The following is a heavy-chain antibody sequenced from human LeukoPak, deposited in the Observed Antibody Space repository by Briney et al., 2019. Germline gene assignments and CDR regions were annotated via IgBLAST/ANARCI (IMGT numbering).Heavy chain of an antibody. V-gene: IGHV1-8*01. CDR2: MNPNSGNT. D-gene: IGHD6-19*01. CDR3: ARGPGYSSGWLTGMPKGWFDP. CDR1: GYTFTSYD. Sequence: GASVKVSCKTSGYTFTSYDINWVRQATGQGLEWMGWMNPNSGNTSYAQKFQGRVTMTRNTSITTAYMELSSLRSDDTAVYYCARGPGYSSGWLTGMPKGWFDPWGEGGLVTVS. J-gene: IGHJ5*02.